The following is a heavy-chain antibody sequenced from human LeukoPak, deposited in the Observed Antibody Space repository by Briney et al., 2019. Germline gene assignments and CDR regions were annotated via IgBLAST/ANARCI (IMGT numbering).Heavy chain of an antibody. D-gene: IGHD3-10*01. CDR3: ARGLSYVSGSYCYFDY. V-gene: IGHV4-59*01. CDR2: KYYTGST. J-gene: IGHJ4*02. Sequence: TSSATLSLTCTVSGRSISSYYWSWIRQPPGKGLEWIGYKYYTGSTNYNPSLKSRVTISVDTSKNQFSLKLSSVTAADTAVYYCARGLSYVSGSYCYFDYWGQGTLVT. CDR1: GRSISSYY.